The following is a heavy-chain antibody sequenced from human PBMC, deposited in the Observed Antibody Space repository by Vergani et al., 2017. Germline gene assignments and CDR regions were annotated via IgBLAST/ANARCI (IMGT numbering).Heavy chain of an antibody. V-gene: IGHV4-38-2*02. CDR1: GGSISSGYY. Sequence: QVQLQESGPGLVKPSQTLSLTCTVSGGSISSGYYWGWIRQPPGKGLEWIGSIYHSGSTYYNPSLKSRVPISVDTSKNQFSLKLSSVTAADTAVYYCARQNCGGDCLDFDYWGQGTLVTVSS. D-gene: IGHD2-21*02. J-gene: IGHJ4*02. CDR2: IYHSGST. CDR3: ARQNCGGDCLDFDY.